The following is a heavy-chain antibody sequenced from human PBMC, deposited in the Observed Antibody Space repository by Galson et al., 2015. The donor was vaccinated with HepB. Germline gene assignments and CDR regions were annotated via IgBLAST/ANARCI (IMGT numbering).Heavy chain of an antibody. CDR1: KGSISSFY. J-gene: IGHJ4*02. V-gene: IGHV4-59*01. D-gene: IGHD3-16*01. CDR3: ARSRGFGGVTSGLDY. Sequence: SETLSLTCTVSKGSISSFYWSWIRQPPGKGLEWIGYISYPGSTNYNPSLKSRVTISVDTSKNQFSLKLSSVTAEDTAVYYCARSRGFGGVTSGLDYWGQGTLVTVSS. CDR2: ISYPGST.